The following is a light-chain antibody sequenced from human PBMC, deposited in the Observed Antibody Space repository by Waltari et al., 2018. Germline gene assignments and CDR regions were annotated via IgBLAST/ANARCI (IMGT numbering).Light chain of an antibody. Sequence: QSVLTQPPSVSAAPGQRVTISCSGGTSNIGNNYVSWCRPFPGTSPKIPIDENTERPSGIPGRFSGSKSGTSATLDITGLQAGDEADYYCGTWDSSLSGAVFGGGTHLTVL. V-gene: IGLV1-51*02. CDR1: TSNIGNNY. CDR2: ENT. J-gene: IGLJ7*01. CDR3: GTWDSSLSGAV.